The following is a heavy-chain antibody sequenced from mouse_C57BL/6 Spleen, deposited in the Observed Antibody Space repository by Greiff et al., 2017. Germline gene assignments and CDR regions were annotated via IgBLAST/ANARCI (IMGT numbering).Heavy chain of an antibody. CDR2: IYPRSGNT. V-gene: IGHV1-81*01. CDR3: ARGEGHFDY. J-gene: IGHJ2*01. CDR1: GYTFTSYG. Sequence: VKLMESGAELARPGASVKLSCKASGYTFTSYGISWVKQRTGQGLEWIGEIYPRSGNTYYNEKFKGKATLTADKSSSTAYMELRSLTSEDSAVYFCARGEGHFDYWGQGTTLTVSS.